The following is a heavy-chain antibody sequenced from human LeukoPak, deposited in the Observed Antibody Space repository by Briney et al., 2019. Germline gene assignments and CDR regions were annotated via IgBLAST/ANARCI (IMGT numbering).Heavy chain of an antibody. CDR1: GYTFTSYY. V-gene: IGHV1-46*01. D-gene: IGHD4-17*01. Sequence: ASVKVSFKASGYTFTSYYIHWVRQAPGQGGEGVGISNPSGGSTRYAQRFQGRDTMTSDTSTSTVYLELSSLRSEDTAVYYCTREAGYGDFDYWGQGTLVTVSS. CDR2: SNPSGGST. CDR3: TREAGYGDFDY. J-gene: IGHJ4*02.